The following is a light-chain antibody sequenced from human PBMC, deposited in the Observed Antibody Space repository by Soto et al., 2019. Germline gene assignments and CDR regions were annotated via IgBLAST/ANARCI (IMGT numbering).Light chain of an antibody. CDR2: GAS. CDR1: ETVTSKY. Sequence: EIVLTKSPGTLSSSPGERATLSCMASETVTSKYLAWYQQKPGQAPRLLIYGASNRATGIPARFSGSGSGTDFTLTISSLEPEDLAVYYCQQRSNWITFGEGTRLDIK. V-gene: IGKV3-11*01. CDR3: QQRSNWIT. J-gene: IGKJ5*01.